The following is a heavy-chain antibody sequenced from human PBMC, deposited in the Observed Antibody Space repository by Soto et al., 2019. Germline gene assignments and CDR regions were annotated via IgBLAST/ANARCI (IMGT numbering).Heavy chain of an antibody. CDR1: GEFFTTYG. J-gene: IGHJ4*02. CDR2: ISTYSTNT. V-gene: IGHV1-18*04. CDR3: ARWAGRVRDYGGPFAS. D-gene: IGHD4-17*01. Sequence: QVELVQSGAEVKNPGASVTVSCKASGEFFTTYGISWVRQAPGQGLEWMGWISTYSTNTNYAPKFQGRLLLTADTSTTTAHMERRSLCTDDTAVYYCARWAGRVRDYGGPFASWGQGSLVTVSP.